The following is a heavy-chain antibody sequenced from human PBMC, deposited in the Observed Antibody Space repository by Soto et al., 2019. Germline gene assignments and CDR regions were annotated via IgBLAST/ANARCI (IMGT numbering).Heavy chain of an antibody. Sequence: QITLKESGPPLVKPTQALALTCTFSGFSLSTTGVGVGWVRQPPGKALEWLALIYWDDDKRYNPSLKNRVTITKDTSRNQVVLTMTNMDPLDTATYYCAHRRGGYNWDDAHFDYWGQGTLVTVSS. CDR1: GFSLSTTGVG. CDR3: AHRRGGYNWDDAHFDY. J-gene: IGHJ4*02. D-gene: IGHD1-20*01. V-gene: IGHV2-5*02. CDR2: IYWDDDK.